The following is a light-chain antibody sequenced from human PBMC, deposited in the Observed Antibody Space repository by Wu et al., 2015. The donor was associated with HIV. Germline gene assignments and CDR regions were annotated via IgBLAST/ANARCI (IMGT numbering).Light chain of an antibody. V-gene: IGKV1-13*02. Sequence: AVQLTQSPSSLSASIGDRVTISCRASQDISSALAWYQQKPGKPPRLLIHDVSSLESGVPSRFSGSGSGTDFTLTIINLQREDSATYYCQQFRSYPLTFGPGTKVDL. CDR1: QDISSA. CDR3: QQFRSYPLT. J-gene: IGKJ3*01. CDR2: DVS.